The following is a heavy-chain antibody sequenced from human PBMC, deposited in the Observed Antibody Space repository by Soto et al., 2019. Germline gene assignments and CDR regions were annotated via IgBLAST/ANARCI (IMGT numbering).Heavy chain of an antibody. CDR2: IYYSGST. D-gene: IGHD6-6*01. CDR3: DRERPDGARLDP. Sequence: PSETLSLTCTVSGGSISSGDYYWSWIRQPPGKGLEWIGYIYYSGSTYYNPSLKSRVTISVDTSKNQFSLKLSSVTAADTAVYYCDRERPDGARLDPWSQGTLVTVSS. J-gene: IGHJ5*02. V-gene: IGHV4-30-4*01. CDR1: GGSISSGDYY.